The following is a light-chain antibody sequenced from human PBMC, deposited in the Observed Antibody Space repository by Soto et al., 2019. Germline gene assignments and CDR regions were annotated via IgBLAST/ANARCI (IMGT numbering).Light chain of an antibody. CDR3: QHRST. CDR1: QSVSRD. Sequence: EIVLTQSPATLSLSPGARVTLSCRASQSVSRDLAWYQQKPGQAPRLLIYDASNRATGIPARFSGSGSGTDFTLTVRSLEPEDCAVYYCQHRSTFGPGTTVDIK. CDR2: DAS. J-gene: IGKJ3*01. V-gene: IGKV3-11*01.